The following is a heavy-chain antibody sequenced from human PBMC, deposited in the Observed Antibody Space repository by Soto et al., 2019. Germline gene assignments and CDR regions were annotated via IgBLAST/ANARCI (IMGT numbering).Heavy chain of an antibody. Sequence: QVQLVESGGGVVQPGRSLRLSCAASGFPFSSYGMHWVRQAPGKGLEGVAVISYDGSNKYYADSVKGRFTISRDNSKNTLYLQMNSLRAEDTAVYYCAKSHSRVLEWLLFDYWGQGTLVTVSS. J-gene: IGHJ4*02. CDR1: GFPFSSYG. CDR3: AKSHSRVLEWLLFDY. D-gene: IGHD3-3*01. V-gene: IGHV3-30*18. CDR2: ISYDGSNK.